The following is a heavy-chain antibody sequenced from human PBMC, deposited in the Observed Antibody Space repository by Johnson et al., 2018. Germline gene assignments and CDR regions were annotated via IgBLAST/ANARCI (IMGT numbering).Heavy chain of an antibody. J-gene: IGHJ4*02. CDR1: GFTFSSYG. V-gene: IGHV3-30*03. Sequence: QVQLVESGGGVVQPGRSLRLSCAASGFTFSSYGMHCVRQAPGKGLEWVAVISYDGSNKYYADSVKGRFTISRDNSKNTRYLQMNSLRAEDTAVYYCARGYCSSSSCYALDCWGQGTLLTGSS. CDR2: ISYDGSNK. CDR3: ARGYCSSSSCYALDC. D-gene: IGHD2-2*01.